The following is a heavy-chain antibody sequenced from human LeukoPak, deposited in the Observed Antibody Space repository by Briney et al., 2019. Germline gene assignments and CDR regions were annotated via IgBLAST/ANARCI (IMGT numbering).Heavy chain of an antibody. CDR3: ARHMGYDFWSGYSDYYYYYGMDV. CDR1: GGSISSYY. CDR2: IYYSGST. Sequence: SETLSLTCTVSGGSISSYYWSWIRQPPGKGLEWIGYIYYSGSTNYNPSLKSRVTISVDTSKNQFSLKLSSVTAADTAVYYCARHMGYDFWSGYSDYYYYYGMDVWGQGTTVTASS. D-gene: IGHD3-3*01. V-gene: IGHV4-59*08. J-gene: IGHJ6*02.